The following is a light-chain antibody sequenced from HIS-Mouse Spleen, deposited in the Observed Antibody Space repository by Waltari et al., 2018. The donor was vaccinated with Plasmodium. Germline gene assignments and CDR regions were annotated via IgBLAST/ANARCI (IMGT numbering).Light chain of an antibody. CDR3: QQYNNWPPYT. Sequence: EIVMTQSPPTLYVSPGERATLPCRASQSVSSNLAWYQQKPGQAPRLLIYGASPRATGIPARFSGSGSGTEFTLTISSLQSEDFAVYYCQQYNNWPPYTFGQGTKLEIK. J-gene: IGKJ2*01. CDR1: QSVSSN. CDR2: GAS. V-gene: IGKV3-15*01.